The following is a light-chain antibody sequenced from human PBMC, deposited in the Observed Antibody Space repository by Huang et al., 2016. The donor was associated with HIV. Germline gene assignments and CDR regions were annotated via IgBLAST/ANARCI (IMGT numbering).Light chain of an antibody. CDR3: QQHYGRQLT. Sequence: IVMTQSPESLAVSLGERASINCKSSQSLLYRSNNKNYLAWYQKKQGHPPTLLIYWASVRYVGGPERFSVGGSGTHFTLTIHSLQADDVAVYYCQQHYGRQLTFGRGTKLE. V-gene: IGKV4-1*01. CDR1: QSLLYRSNNKNY. J-gene: IGKJ1*01. CDR2: WAS.